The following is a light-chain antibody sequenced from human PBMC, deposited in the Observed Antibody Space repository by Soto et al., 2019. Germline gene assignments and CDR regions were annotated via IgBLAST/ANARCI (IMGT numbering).Light chain of an antibody. J-gene: IGKJ2*01. V-gene: IGKV3-15*01. Sequence: EIVMTQSPATLSVSPGERAALSCRASQSVSSNFAWYQQKPGQAPRLLIYGASTRATGIPARFSGSGSGTDFTLTISSLQSEDFAVYYCQQYNNWPYTFGQGTKREIK. CDR1: QSVSSN. CDR3: QQYNNWPYT. CDR2: GAS.